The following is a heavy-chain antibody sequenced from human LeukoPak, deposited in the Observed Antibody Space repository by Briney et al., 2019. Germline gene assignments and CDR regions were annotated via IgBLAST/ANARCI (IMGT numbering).Heavy chain of an antibody. CDR3: AKEGAPFYDISNWFDP. CDR1: GFTFSSYA. CDR2: ISGSGGST. V-gene: IGHV3-23*01. D-gene: IGHD3-9*01. J-gene: IGHJ5*02. Sequence: GGSLRLSCAASGFTFSSYAMSWVRQAPGKGLEWVSAISGSGGSTYYADSVKGRFTISRDNSKNTLYLQMNSLRAEDTAVYYCAKEGAPFYDISNWFDPWGQGTLVTVSS.